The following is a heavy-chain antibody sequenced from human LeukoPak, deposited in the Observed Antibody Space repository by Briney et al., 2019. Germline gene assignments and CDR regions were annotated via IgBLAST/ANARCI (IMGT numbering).Heavy chain of an antibody. V-gene: IGHV4-59*02. CDR2: VYYTGRT. CDR3: VRWYYDSSSSRRFDY. D-gene: IGHD3-22*01. CDR1: GDSVSSNY. Sequence: PSETLSLTCTVSGDSVSSNYWNWIRQPPGKGLEWIGYVYYTGRTNYNPSLASRVTISIDTSKNQFSLRLTSVTAADTAVYYCVRWYYDSSSSRRFDYWGQGSLVTVSS. J-gene: IGHJ4*02.